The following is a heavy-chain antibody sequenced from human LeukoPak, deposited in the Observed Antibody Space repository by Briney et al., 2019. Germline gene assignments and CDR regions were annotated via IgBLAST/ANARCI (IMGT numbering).Heavy chain of an antibody. Sequence: SETLSLTCTVSGGSISSYYWSWIRQPPGKGLEWIGYIYYSGSTNYNPSLKSRVTISVDTSKNQFSLKLSSVTAADTAVYYCARGRAIGYCSGGSCYHYYYYMDVWGKGTTVTVSS. J-gene: IGHJ6*03. V-gene: IGHV4-59*12. D-gene: IGHD2-15*01. CDR2: IYYSGST. CDR3: ARGRAIGYCSGGSCYHYYYYMDV. CDR1: GGSISSYY.